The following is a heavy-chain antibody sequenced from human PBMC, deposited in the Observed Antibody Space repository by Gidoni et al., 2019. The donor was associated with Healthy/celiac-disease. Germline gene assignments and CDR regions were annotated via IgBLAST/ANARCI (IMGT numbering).Heavy chain of an antibody. V-gene: IGHV1-58*02. CDR3: AATQAGTGRFFDY. J-gene: IGHJ4*02. Sequence: QMQLVQSGPEVKKPGTSVKVSCKASGFTFTRSAMQWVRQARGQRLEWIGWIVVGSGNTNYAQKFQERVTITRDMSTSTAYMELSSLRSEDTAVYYCAATQAGTGRFFDYWGQGTLVTVSS. CDR1: GFTFTRSA. CDR2: IVVGSGNT. D-gene: IGHD3-10*01.